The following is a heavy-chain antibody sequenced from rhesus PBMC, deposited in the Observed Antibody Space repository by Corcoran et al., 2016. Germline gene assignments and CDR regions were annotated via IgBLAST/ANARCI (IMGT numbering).Heavy chain of an antibody. J-gene: IGHJ4*01. Sequence: QVQLQESGPGLVKPSETLSLTCAVSGGSFSGYYWGWSRQPPGKGLEWIGYISGSSGSTDYNPSLKSRVTISTDTSKNQFSLKLSSVTAADTAVYYCARESEGYFDYWGQGVLVTVSS. CDR2: ISGSSGST. CDR3: ARESEGYFDY. V-gene: IGHV4-165*01. CDR1: GGSFSGYY.